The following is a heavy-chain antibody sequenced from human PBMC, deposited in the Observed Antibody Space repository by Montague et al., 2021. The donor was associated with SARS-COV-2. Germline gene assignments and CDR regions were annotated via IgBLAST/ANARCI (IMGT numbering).Heavy chain of an antibody. J-gene: IGHJ6*02. CDR1: GGSISSSSYY. Sequence: SETLSLTCTVSGGSISSSSYYWGWIRQPSGKGLEWIGYIYYSGSTNYNPSLKSRVTISVDTSKNQFSLKLSSVTAADTAVYYCARAIGSMYSSGWYYYYYGMDVWGQGTTVTVSS. D-gene: IGHD6-19*01. CDR2: IYYSGST. V-gene: IGHV4-61*05. CDR3: ARAIGSMYSSGWYYYYYGMDV.